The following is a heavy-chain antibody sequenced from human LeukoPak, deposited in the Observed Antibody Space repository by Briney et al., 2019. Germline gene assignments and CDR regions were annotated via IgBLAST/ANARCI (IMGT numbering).Heavy chain of an antibody. J-gene: IGHJ4*02. Sequence: SETLSLTCNVSGGSISSGGYYWSWIRQPPGKGLEWIGYIYYSGSTNYNPSLKSRVTISVDTSKNQFSLKLSSVTAADTAVYYCARGRSGSGLNDYWGQGTLVTVSS. CDR1: GGSISSGGYY. CDR2: IYYSGST. D-gene: IGHD1-26*01. V-gene: IGHV4-61*08. CDR3: ARGRSGSGLNDY.